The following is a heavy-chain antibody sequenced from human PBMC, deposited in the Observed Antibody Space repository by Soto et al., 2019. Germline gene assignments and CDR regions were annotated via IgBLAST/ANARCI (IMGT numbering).Heavy chain of an antibody. J-gene: IGHJ3*02. Sequence: PGESLKISCAASGFTFSTYTMNWVRQAPGKGLEWVSSISAGSRSIYYTDSLKGRSTVSRDNSKNSLYLQINSLKAVVSVVRCRARSTTGNPFDIWGQGTMVTV. CDR3: ARSTTGNPFDI. D-gene: IGHD1-1*01. V-gene: IGHV3-21*01. CDR1: GFTFSTYT. CDR2: ISAGSRSI.